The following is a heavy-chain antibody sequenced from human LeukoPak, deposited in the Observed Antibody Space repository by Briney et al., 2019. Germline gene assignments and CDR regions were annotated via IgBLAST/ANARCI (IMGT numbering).Heavy chain of an antibody. CDR1: GFTFSSNG. D-gene: IGHD7-27*01. V-gene: IGHV3-23*01. Sequence: GGSLRLPCAASGFTFSSNGMSWVRQAPGKGLEWVSAISGSGGSTYYADSVKGRFTIPRDNSKNTLYLQMNSLRAEDTAVYYCAKGRLGTLDYWGQGTLVTVSS. CDR2: ISGSGGST. J-gene: IGHJ4*02. CDR3: AKGRLGTLDY.